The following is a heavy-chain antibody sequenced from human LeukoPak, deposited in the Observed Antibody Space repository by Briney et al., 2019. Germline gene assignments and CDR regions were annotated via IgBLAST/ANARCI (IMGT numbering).Heavy chain of an antibody. J-gene: IGHJ4*02. Sequence: PETLSLTCAVYGGSFSGYYWSWIRQPPGKGLEWIGEINHSGSTNYNPSLKSRVTISVDTSKNQFSLKLSSVTAADTAVYYCARGLCSGGTCPWGYYFDYWGQGTLVTVSS. CDR3: ARGLCSGGTCPWGYYFDY. D-gene: IGHD2-15*01. V-gene: IGHV4-34*01. CDR1: GGSFSGYY. CDR2: INHSGST.